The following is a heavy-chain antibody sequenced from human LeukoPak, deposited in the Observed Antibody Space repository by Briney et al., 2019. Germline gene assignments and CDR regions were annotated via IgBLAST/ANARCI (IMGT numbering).Heavy chain of an antibody. D-gene: IGHD1-14*01. CDR1: GFTFSNYW. Sequence: GGSLRLSCAASGFTFSNYWMHWVRQAPGKGLVWVSYINTDGSSTTYADSVKGRFTISRDNAKNSLYLQMNSLRAEDTAVYYCATGGPAYGMDVWGQGTTVTVSS. CDR2: INTDGSST. V-gene: IGHV3-74*01. J-gene: IGHJ6*02. CDR3: ATGGPAYGMDV.